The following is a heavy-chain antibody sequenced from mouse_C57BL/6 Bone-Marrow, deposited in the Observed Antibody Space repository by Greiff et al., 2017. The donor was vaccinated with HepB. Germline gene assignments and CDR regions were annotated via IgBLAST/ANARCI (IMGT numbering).Heavy chain of an antibody. D-gene: IGHD1-1*01. CDR2: INPNNGGT. V-gene: IGHV1-18*01. J-gene: IGHJ2*01. CDR3: ARSTTVFDY. CDR1: GYTFTDYN. Sequence: VHVKQSGPELVKPGASVKIPCKASGYTFTDYNMDWVKQSHGKSLEWIGDINPNNGGTIYNQKFKGKATLTVDKSSSTAYMELRSLTSEDTAVYYCARSTTVFDYWGQGTTLTVSS.